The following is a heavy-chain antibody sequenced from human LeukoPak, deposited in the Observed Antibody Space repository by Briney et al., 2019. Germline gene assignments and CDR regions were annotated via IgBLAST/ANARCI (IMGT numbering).Heavy chain of an antibody. D-gene: IGHD6-6*01. CDR3: ARAGSSSDY. Sequence: GGSLRLSCTTSGFSFSSHDMHWVRQAPGKGLEWVAVISYDGSSKYYADSVKGRFTISRDNAKNSLYLQMNSLRAEDTAVYYCARAGSSSDYWGQGTLVTVSS. CDR1: GFSFSSHD. CDR2: ISYDGSSK. J-gene: IGHJ4*02. V-gene: IGHV3-30-3*01.